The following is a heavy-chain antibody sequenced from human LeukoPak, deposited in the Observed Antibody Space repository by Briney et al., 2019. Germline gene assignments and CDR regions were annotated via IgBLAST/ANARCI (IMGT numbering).Heavy chain of an antibody. Sequence: SGGCLRLSCAASAFTFSSYTMNWVRQAPGKGLEWVSSMSSSSSYIYYADSVKGRFTISRDNAKNSLYLQMNSLRAEDTAVYYCARDLWHIARYGHYMDVWGKGTTVTISS. D-gene: IGHD2-21*01. V-gene: IGHV3-21*01. J-gene: IGHJ6*03. CDR2: MSSSSSYI. CDR3: ARDLWHIARYGHYMDV. CDR1: AFTFSSYT.